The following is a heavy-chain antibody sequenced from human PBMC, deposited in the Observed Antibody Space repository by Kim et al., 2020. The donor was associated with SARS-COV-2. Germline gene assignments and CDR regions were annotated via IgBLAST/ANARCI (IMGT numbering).Heavy chain of an antibody. CDR2: ISGSGSHI. D-gene: IGHD2-2*01. Sequence: GGSLRLSCAASGFAFSRYSLNWVRQRPGEGLEWISSISGSGSHIFAAESMKGRFTISRDNAKNSLYLQMNSLRGEDTAVYYCARASLGDRSSWYFFDFWGQGALVTVSS. CDR1: GFAFSRYS. CDR3: ARASLGDRSSWYFFDF. J-gene: IGHJ4*02. V-gene: IGHV3-21*01.